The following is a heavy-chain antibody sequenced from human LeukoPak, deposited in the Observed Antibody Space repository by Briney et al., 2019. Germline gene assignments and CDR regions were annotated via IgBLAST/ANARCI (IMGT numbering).Heavy chain of an antibody. CDR1: GGSFSGYY. V-gene: IGHV4-34*01. CDR2: INHSGST. Sequence: SETLSLTCAVYGGSFSGYYWSWIRQPPGKGLEWIGEINHSGSTNYNPSLKSRVTISVDTSKNQFSLKLSSVTAADTAVYYCARGAHCGGGSCRYRGFFDYWGQGTLVTVSS. D-gene: IGHD2-15*01. J-gene: IGHJ4*02. CDR3: ARGAHCGGGSCRYRGFFDY.